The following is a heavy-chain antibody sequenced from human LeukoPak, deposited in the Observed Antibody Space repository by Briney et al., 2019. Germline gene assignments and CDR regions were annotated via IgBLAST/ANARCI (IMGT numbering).Heavy chain of an antibody. CDR1: GFTFRNYA. D-gene: IGHD6-19*01. CDR3: AKAFSSGWSIDY. CDR2: ISGSGGST. V-gene: IGHV3-23*01. J-gene: IGHJ4*02. Sequence: GGSLRLSCAASGFTFRNYAMSWVRQAPGKGLVWVSTISGSGGSTYYADSVKGRFTISRDNSKNTVYLQMNSLRAEDTALYYCAKAFSSGWSIDYWGQGTLVTVSS.